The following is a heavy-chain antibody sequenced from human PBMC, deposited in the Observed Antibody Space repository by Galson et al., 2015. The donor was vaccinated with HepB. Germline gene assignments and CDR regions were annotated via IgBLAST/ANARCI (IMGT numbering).Heavy chain of an antibody. D-gene: IGHD3-10*01. J-gene: IGHJ4*01. CDR1: GFSFRTFS. CDR2: ISSSSSSI. V-gene: IGHV3-48*01. CDR3: ARFTGAGRFDY. Sequence: SLRLSCAASGFSFRTFSMNWVRQAPGKGLEGVSYISSSSSSIYYADSVKGRLTISRDNAKNSLYLQMNSLRAEDTAVYYCARFTGAGRFDYWGHGTLVTVSS.